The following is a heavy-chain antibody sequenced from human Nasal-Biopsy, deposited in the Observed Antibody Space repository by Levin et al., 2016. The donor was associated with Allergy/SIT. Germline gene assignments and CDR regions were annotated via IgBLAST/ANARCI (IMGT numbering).Heavy chain of an antibody. Sequence: GSLRLSCRVSVGSISTNRWWNWVRQSPGLGLQWIGEVYYTGPTNYNPSLKSRVTISVDKSNNEFSLTLTSVTAADTAVYYCATVGRGDGFDVWGPGTMVTVSS. V-gene: IGHV4-4*02. CDR2: VYYTGPT. J-gene: IGHJ3*01. D-gene: IGHD3-10*01. CDR3: ATVGRGDGFDV. CDR1: VGSISTNRW.